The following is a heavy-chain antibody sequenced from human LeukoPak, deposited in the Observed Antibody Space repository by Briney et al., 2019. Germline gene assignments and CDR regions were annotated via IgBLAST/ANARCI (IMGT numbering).Heavy chain of an antibody. CDR2: MNPNSGNT. D-gene: IGHD5-24*01. CDR3: ARGVPRDGYNLDY. CDR1: VYTFTNYD. J-gene: IGHJ4*02. Sequence: GASVKVSCKASVYTFTNYDINRVRQATGQGLEWMGWMNPNSGNTGYAQKFQGRVTMTRNTSISTAYMEPSSLRSEDTAVYYCARGVPRDGYNLDYWGQGTLVTVSS. V-gene: IGHV1-8*01.